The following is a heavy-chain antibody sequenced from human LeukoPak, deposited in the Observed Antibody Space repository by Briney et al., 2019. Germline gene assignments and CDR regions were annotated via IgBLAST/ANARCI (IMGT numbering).Heavy chain of an antibody. D-gene: IGHD3-22*01. J-gene: IGHJ4*02. CDR1: GDSISSSY. CDR2: IYYSGST. CDR3: ARTGSGYHFLYDY. Sequence: SEPLSLTCTVSGDSISSSYWSWIRQPPGKGLEWIGYIYYSGSTSYNPSLKSRVTISVDTSRNHFSLKLSSVTAADTAVYYCARTGSGYHFLYDYWGQGSLVTVSS. V-gene: IGHV4-59*01.